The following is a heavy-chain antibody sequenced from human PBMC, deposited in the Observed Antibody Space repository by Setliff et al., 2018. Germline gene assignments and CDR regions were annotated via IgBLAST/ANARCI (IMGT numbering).Heavy chain of an antibody. CDR1: GYTFTGYY. V-gene: IGHV1-2*02. CDR3: ARGPFLEWLLYFDY. CDR2: INPNSGGT. Sequence: WASVKVSCKASGYTFTGYYMHWVRQAPGQGLEWMGWINPNSGGTNYAQKFQGRVTMTRDTSISTAYMELSRLRSDDTAVYYCARGPFLEWLLYFDYWGQGTLVTVSS. J-gene: IGHJ4*02. D-gene: IGHD3-3*01.